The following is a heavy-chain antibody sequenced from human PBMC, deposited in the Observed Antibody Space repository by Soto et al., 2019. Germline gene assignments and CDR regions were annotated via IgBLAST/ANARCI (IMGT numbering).Heavy chain of an antibody. V-gene: IGHV3-53*04. CDR1: GFTVSSNY. Sequence: GSLRLSCAASGFTVSSNYMSWVRQAPGKGLEWVSVIYSGGSTYYADSVKGRFTISRHNSKNTLYLQMNSLRAEDTAVYYCARSTLRFLEWSYYFDYWGQGTLVTVSS. CDR3: ARSTLRFLEWSYYFDY. J-gene: IGHJ4*02. CDR2: IYSGGST. D-gene: IGHD3-3*01.